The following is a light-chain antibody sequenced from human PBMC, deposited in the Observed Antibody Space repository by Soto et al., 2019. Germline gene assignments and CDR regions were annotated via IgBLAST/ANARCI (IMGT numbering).Light chain of an antibody. J-gene: IGLJ2*01. Sequence: QSALTKPASVSGSPGQSITISCTGTSNDVGGYDCVSWYQQHPGKAPKLVIYDVTIRPSGASNRFSGSRSGNTASLTIYGLQAEDEADYYCGSYTSSSTLAFGGGTKVTVL. CDR3: GSYTSSSTLA. CDR2: DVT. V-gene: IGLV2-14*01. CDR1: SNDVGGYDC.